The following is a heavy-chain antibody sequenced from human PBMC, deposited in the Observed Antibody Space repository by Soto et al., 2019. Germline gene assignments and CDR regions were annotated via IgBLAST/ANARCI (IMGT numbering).Heavy chain of an antibody. Sequence: RVLRVSCAEPGCPLSIYGMHWVRQAPGKGLEWVAVIWYDGSNKYYADSVKGRFTISRDNSKNTLYLQMNSMRAEDTAVYYCARGQHYYDSSGYLFGYWGQGTVFTLSS. V-gene: IGHV3-33*01. D-gene: IGHD3-22*01. J-gene: IGHJ4*02. CDR3: ARGQHYYDSSGYLFGY. CDR1: GCPLSIYG. CDR2: IWYDGSNK.